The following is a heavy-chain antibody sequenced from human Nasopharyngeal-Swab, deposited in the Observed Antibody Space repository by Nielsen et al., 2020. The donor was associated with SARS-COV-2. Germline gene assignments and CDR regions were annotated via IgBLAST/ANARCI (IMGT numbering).Heavy chain of an antibody. CDR3: ASSSSEKRGHDS. D-gene: IGHD6-6*01. J-gene: IGHJ4*02. CDR1: GRSISGSDW. Sequence: SETLSLTCAVSGRSISGSDWLSWVRQPPGKGLEWIGKTSPGGGTNYNPSLKGRVIVSVDRSKNLFSLSLKSVTAADTAVYYCASSSSEKRGHDSWGQGTLVTVSS. V-gene: IGHV4-4*02. CDR2: TSPGGGT.